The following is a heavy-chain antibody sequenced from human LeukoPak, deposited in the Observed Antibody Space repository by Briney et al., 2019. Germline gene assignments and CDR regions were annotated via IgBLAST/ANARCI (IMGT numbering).Heavy chain of an antibody. J-gene: IGHJ4*02. D-gene: IGHD5-24*01. CDR3: ARVTHARRVEYYFDY. CDR2: INPNSGGT. Sequence: ASVKVSCKASGYTFIGYYMHWVRQAPGQGLEWMGWINPNSGGTNYAQKFQGRVTMTRDTSISTAYMELSRLRSDDTAVYYCARVTHARRVEYYFDYWGQGTLVTVSS. CDR1: GYTFIGYY. V-gene: IGHV1-2*02.